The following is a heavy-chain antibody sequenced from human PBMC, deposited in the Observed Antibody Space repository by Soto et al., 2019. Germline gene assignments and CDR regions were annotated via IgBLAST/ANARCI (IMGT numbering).Heavy chain of an antibody. Sequence: QVQLVQSGAEVKKPGSSVKVSCKASGGTFSSYTISWVRQAPGQGLEWMGRIIPILGIANYAQKFQGRVTITADKSTSTAYIELSSLRAEDTAGYYCARTTSAGTINYYYYIDVWGKGTTVTVSS. V-gene: IGHV1-69*02. D-gene: IGHD1-1*01. CDR1: GGTFSSYT. CDR2: IIPILGIA. CDR3: ARTTSAGTINYYYYIDV. J-gene: IGHJ6*03.